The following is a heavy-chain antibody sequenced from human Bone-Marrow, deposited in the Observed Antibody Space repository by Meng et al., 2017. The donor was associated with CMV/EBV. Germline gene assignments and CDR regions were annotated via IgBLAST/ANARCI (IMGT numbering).Heavy chain of an antibody. CDR3: ARGLRKWGWGWGY. Sequence: ASVKVSCKTSGYTFTDYFVHWVRQAPGQGLEWMGWVNPNSGATNYAQNFQGRVTMTTDTSITTAYMELSSLRSEDTAVYYCARGLRKWGWGWGYWGQGTLVTVYS. V-gene: IGHV1-2*02. J-gene: IGHJ4*02. D-gene: IGHD7-27*01. CDR2: VNPNSGAT. CDR1: GYTFTDYF.